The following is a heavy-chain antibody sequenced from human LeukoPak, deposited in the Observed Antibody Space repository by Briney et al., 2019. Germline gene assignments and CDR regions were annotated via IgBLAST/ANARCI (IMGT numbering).Heavy chain of an antibody. D-gene: IGHD6-13*01. CDR3: ARGRPYLDDSSTPYGMDV. CDR1: GGSISSYY. V-gene: IGHV4-34*01. CDR2: INHSGST. Sequence: SETLSLTCTVSGGSISSYYWSWIRQPPGKGLEWIGEINHSGSTNYNPSLKSRVTISVDTSKNQFSLKLSSVTAADTAVYYCARGRPYLDDSSTPYGMDVWGQGTTVTVSS. J-gene: IGHJ6*02.